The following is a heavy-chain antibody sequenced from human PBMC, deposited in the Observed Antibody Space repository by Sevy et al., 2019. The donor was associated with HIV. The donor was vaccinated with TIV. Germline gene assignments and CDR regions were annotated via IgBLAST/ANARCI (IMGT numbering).Heavy chain of an antibody. Sequence: SETLSLTCTVSGGSISSYYWSWIRQAPGKGLEWIGYIYYSGSTNYNPSLKSRVTISVDTSKNQFSLKLSSVTAADTAVYYCARRIHYYYYGMDVWGQGTTVTVSS. CDR2: IYYSGST. V-gene: IGHV4-59*13. J-gene: IGHJ6*02. D-gene: IGHD2-15*01. CDR3: ARRIHYYYYGMDV. CDR1: GGSISSYY.